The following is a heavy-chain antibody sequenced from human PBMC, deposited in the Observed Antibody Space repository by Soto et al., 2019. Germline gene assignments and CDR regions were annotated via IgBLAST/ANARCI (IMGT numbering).Heavy chain of an antibody. Sequence: QVQLVQSGAEVKKPGASVKVSCRASGYTFINYYMQWVRQAPGQGLEWMGIINPSDATTFYAQKFQGRVTVTRDTSTSTVSMELSSLRSEDTAVYYCARWGRPPRVRGQLDSWGQGTLVTVSS. CDR2: INPSDATT. J-gene: IGHJ4*02. D-gene: IGHD3-10*01. V-gene: IGHV1-46*01. CDR3: ARWGRPPRVRGQLDS. CDR1: GYTFINYY.